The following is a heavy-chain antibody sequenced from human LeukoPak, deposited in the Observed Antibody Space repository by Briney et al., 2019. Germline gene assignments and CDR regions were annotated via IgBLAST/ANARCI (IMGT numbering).Heavy chain of an antibody. V-gene: IGHV3-43*02. CDR2: ISGDGGRT. CDR3: VKDKPVGGEYFHH. D-gene: IGHD1-26*01. Sequence: GGSLRLSCAASGFTFDIYVMHWVRQRPGKGLEWVSLISGDGGRTNYADSVKGRFTISRDSSKTSVYLQMNSLRTEDSALYYCVKDKPVGGEYFHHWGQGTLVTVSS. CDR1: GFTFDIYV. J-gene: IGHJ1*01.